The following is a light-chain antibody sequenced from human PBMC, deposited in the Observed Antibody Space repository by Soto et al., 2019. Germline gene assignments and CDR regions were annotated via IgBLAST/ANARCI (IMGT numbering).Light chain of an antibody. CDR2: DVS. CDR3: SSYTSSSTWV. J-gene: IGLJ3*02. CDR1: SSDVGGYNY. V-gene: IGLV2-14*01. Sequence: HSVLTQPASVSGSPGQSITISCTGTSSDVGGYNYVSWYQQHPGKAPKLMIYDVSNRPSGVSNRFSGSKSGSTASLTISGLQAEDEADYYCSSYTSSSTWVFGGGTKVTVL.